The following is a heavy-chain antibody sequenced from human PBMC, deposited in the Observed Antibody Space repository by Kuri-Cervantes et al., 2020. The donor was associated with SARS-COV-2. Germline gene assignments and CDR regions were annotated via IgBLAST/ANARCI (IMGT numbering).Heavy chain of an antibody. CDR1: GGTFSSYA. Sequence: SVKVSCKASGGTFSSYAISWVRQAPGQGLEWMGGIIPIFGTANYAQKFQGRVTITADESTSTAYMKLSSLRSEDTAVYYCAREFMVRGVTHDAFDIWGQGTMVTVSS. CDR3: AREFMVRGVTHDAFDI. D-gene: IGHD3-10*01. J-gene: IGHJ3*02. CDR2: IIPIFGTA. V-gene: IGHV1-69*13.